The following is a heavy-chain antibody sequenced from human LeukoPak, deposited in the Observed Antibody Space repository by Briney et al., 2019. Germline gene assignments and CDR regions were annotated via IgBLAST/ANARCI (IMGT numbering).Heavy chain of an antibody. J-gene: IGHJ3*02. Sequence: SETLSLTCTVSGGSINFYYWSWIRQPPGKGLEWIGYIYYSGSTNYNPSLKSRVTISVDTSKNQFSLKLSSVTAADTAVYYCAREMATTSDAFDIWGQGTMVTVSS. V-gene: IGHV4-59*01. CDR1: GGSINFYY. CDR2: IYYSGST. CDR3: AREMATTSDAFDI. D-gene: IGHD5-24*01.